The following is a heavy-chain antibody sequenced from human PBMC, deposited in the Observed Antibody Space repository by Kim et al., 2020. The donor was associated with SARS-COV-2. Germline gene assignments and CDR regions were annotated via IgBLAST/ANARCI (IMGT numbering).Heavy chain of an antibody. CDR2: INHSGST. CDR3: ARGRRSSSWYF. D-gene: IGHD6-13*01. Sequence: SETLSLTCAVYGGSFSGYYWSWIRQPPGKGLEWIGEINHSGSTNYNPSLKSRVTISVDTSKNQFSLKLSSVTAADTAVYYCARGRRSSSWYFWGQGTMVTVSS. CDR1: GGSFSGYY. J-gene: IGHJ3*01. V-gene: IGHV4-34*01.